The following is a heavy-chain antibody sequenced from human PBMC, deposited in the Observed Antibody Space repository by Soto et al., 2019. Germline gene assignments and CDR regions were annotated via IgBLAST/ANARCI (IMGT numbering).Heavy chain of an antibody. CDR3: ARAGVTPHFFDY. CDR2: FESGGSI. Sequence: GGSLRLSCAASGFSVRTNYMSWVRQAPGKGLDWVSVFESGGSIYYADSVKGRFIISRDYAKNTVYLQMNNLRAEDTAVYYCARAGVTPHFFDYWGQGTLVTVSS. D-gene: IGHD3-3*02. J-gene: IGHJ4*02. V-gene: IGHV3-53*01. CDR1: GFSVRTNY.